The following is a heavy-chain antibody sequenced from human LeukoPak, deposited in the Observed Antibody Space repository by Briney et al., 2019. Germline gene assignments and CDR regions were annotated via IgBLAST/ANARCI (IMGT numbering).Heavy chain of an antibody. J-gene: IGHJ4*02. D-gene: IGHD5-12*01. Sequence: SETLSLTCTVSGDSISCGGYYWSWIRQHPGKGLEWIGYIYYSGSTYYNPSLKSRVTILEDTSKSQFSLKLSSVTAADTAVYYCARVPAYSGYDKVDWGQGTLVTVSS. CDR2: IYYSGST. V-gene: IGHV4-31*03. CDR1: GDSISCGGYY. CDR3: ARVPAYSGYDKVD.